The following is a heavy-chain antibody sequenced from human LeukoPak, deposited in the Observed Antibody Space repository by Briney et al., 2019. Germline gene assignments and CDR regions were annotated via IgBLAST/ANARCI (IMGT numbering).Heavy chain of an antibody. J-gene: IGHJ4*02. CDR2: INPNSGGT. CDR1: GYTFTGYY. D-gene: IGHD2-2*01. V-gene: IGHV1-2*02. CDR3: ARGEYQLHEIDY. Sequence: ASVKVSCTASGYTFTGYYMHWVRPAPGQGLEWMGWINPNSGGTNCAQKFQGRVTMTRDTSISTAYMELSRLRSDDTAVYYCARGEYQLHEIDYWGQGTLVTVSS.